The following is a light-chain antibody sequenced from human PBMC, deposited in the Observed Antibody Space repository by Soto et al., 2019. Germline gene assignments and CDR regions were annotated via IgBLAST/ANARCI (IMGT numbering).Light chain of an antibody. CDR1: QTISSW. J-gene: IGKJ1*01. CDR3: QHYNSYSEA. Sequence: DIQMTQSSSTLSGSVGARVNITCRASQTISSWLAWYQQKPRKAPKLLIYNASTLKSGVPSRFSGSGSGTEFTLTISSLQPDDFATYYCQHYNSYSEAFGQGTKVDIK. V-gene: IGKV1-5*03. CDR2: NAS.